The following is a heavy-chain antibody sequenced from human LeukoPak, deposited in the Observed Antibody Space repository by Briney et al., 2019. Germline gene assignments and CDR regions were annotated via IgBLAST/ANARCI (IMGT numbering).Heavy chain of an antibody. J-gene: IGHJ4*02. V-gene: IGHV3-74*01. CDR1: GFTFNNYW. D-gene: IGHD3-10*01. CDR2: SNSDGSST. Sequence: GGSLRLSCAASGFTFNNYWMHWVRQAPGKGLVWVSRSNSDGSSTSYADSVKGRFTISRDNSKNTLYLQINSLRAEDTAVYYCARDRGESYFDYWGQGTLVTVSS. CDR3: ARDRGESYFDY.